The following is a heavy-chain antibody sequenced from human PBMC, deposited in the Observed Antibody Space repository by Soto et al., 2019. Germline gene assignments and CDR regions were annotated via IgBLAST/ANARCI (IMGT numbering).Heavy chain of an antibody. V-gene: IGHV3-9*01. CDR1: GFTFDDYV. Sequence: EVQLVESGGGLVQPGRSLRLSCVASGFTFDDYVMHWVRQAPGKGLEWVSSLSWNSNTIAYADSVKGRFTISRDNAKNSLYLQMNSLRAEDTALYYCAKDFHHYQGVAGVDSWGQGTLVIVSS. CDR3: AKDFHHYQGVAGVDS. J-gene: IGHJ4*02. D-gene: IGHD6-19*01. CDR2: LSWNSNTI.